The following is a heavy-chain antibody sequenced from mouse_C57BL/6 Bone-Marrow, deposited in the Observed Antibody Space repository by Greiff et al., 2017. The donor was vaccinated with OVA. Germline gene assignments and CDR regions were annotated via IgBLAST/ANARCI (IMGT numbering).Heavy chain of an antibody. V-gene: IGHV1-26*01. CDR1: GYTFTDYY. D-gene: IGHD1-1*01. CDR2: INPNNGGT. J-gene: IGHJ1*03. CDR3: APFYYGSSPWCFDV. Sequence: EVQLQQSGPELVKPGASVKISCKASGYTFTDYYMNWVKQSHGKSLEWIGDINPNNGGTSYNQKFKGKATLTVDKSSSTAYMELRSLTSEDSAVDYCAPFYYGSSPWCFDVWGTGTTVTVSS.